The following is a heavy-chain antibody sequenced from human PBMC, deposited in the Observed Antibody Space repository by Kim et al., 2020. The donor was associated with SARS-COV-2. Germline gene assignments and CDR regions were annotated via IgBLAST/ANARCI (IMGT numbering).Heavy chain of an antibody. CDR3: ARVGRFLEWLLSNHYYYY. Sequence: SETLSLTWAVYGGSFSGYYWSWIRQPPGKGLEWIGEINHSGSTNYNPSLKSRVTISVDTSKNQFSLKLSSVTAADTAVYYCARVGRFLEWLLSNHYYYY. D-gene: IGHD3-3*01. CDR1: GGSFSGYY. J-gene: IGHJ6*03. CDR2: INHSGST. V-gene: IGHV4-34*01.